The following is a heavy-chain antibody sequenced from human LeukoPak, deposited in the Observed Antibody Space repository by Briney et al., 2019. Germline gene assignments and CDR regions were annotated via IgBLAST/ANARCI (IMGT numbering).Heavy chain of an antibody. CDR2: IYHTGST. V-gene: IGHV4-59*12. CDR3: ARLQYCSGTSCYWFDP. Sequence: SETLSLTCTVSGGSIGSYYWIWIRQPPGKGLEWIGYIYHTGSTYYNPSLKSRVTISVDTSKNQFSLRLSSVTAADTAVYYCARLQYCSGTSCYWFDPWGQGTLVTVSS. D-gene: IGHD2-2*01. CDR1: GGSIGSYY. J-gene: IGHJ5*02.